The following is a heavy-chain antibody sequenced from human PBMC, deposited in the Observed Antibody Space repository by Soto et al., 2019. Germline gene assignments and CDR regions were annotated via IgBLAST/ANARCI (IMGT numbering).Heavy chain of an antibody. Sequence: QVQLVESGGGVVQPGRSLRLSCAASGFTFSSCGMHWVRQAPGKGLEWVAVIWYDGSNKYYADSVKGRFTISRDNSKNTLYLQMNSLRAEDTAVYYCARGYRAAPVDYWGQGTLVTVSS. CDR1: GFTFSSCG. CDR3: ARGYRAAPVDY. CDR2: IWYDGSNK. V-gene: IGHV3-33*01. J-gene: IGHJ4*02. D-gene: IGHD6-6*01.